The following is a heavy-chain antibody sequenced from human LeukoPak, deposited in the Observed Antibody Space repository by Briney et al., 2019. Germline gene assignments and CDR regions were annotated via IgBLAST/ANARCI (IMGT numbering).Heavy chain of an antibody. CDR1: GFTFSSYG. CDR3: ARDFFAFGGVIALLDY. J-gene: IGHJ4*02. V-gene: IGHV3-23*01. D-gene: IGHD3-16*02. CDR2: ISGSGGST. Sequence: PGGSLRLSCAAFGFTFSSYGMSWVRQAPGKGLEWVSAISGSGGSTYYADSVKGRFTISRDNAKKSLYLQMNSLRDEDTAVYYCARDFFAFGGVIALLDYWGQGTLVTVSS.